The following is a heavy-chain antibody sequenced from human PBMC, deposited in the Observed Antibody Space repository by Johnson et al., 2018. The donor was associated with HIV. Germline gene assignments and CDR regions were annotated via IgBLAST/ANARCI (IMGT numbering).Heavy chain of an antibody. V-gene: IGHV3-33*06. Sequence: QVQLVESGGGVVQPGRPLRLSCAASGFTFSSYGIHWVRQAPGKGLEWVAVIWYDGSNTYDADAVRGRFTISRDNSTNTLYLQMNSLRAEATAIYYCAKDRQPANYGAFDVWGQVTMVTVSS. D-gene: IGHD3-10*01. J-gene: IGHJ3*01. CDR2: IWYDGSNT. CDR3: AKDRQPANYGAFDV. CDR1: GFTFSSYG.